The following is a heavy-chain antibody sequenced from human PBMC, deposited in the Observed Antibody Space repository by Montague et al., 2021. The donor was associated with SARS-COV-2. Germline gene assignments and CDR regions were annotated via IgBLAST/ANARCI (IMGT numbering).Heavy chain of an antibody. Sequence: SLRLSCAASGFIFSDSYMTWIRQALGKELEWVASMNTGGSRIYYANSVKGRFTMPRDNAKNSLYLQMNSLRAEDTAVYYCAKDQYVWGVWGQGTTVTVSS. D-gene: IGHD1-26*01. J-gene: IGHJ6*02. CDR3: AKDQYVWGV. CDR1: GFIFSDSY. CDR2: MNTGGSRI. V-gene: IGHV3-11*01.